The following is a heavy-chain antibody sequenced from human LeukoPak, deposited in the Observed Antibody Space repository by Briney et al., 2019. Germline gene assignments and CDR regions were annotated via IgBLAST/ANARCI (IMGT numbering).Heavy chain of an antibody. CDR2: ISSNGGST. CDR3: ARDGTVTTDNAFDI. CDR1: GFTFSSYA. D-gene: IGHD4-17*01. Sequence: GGSLRLSCAASGFTFSSYAMHWVRQAPGKGPEYVSAISSNGGSTYYANSVKGRFTISRDNSKDMLYLQMGSLRAEDMAVYYCARDGTVTTDNAFDIWGQGTMVTVSS. J-gene: IGHJ3*02. V-gene: IGHV3-64*01.